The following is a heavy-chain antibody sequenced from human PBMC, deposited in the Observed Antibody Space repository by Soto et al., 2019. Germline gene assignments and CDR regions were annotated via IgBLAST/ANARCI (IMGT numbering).Heavy chain of an antibody. Sequence: SETLSLTCTVSGGSISSSSYYWGWIRQPPGKGLEWIGSIYYSGSTYYNPSLKSRVTISVDTSKNQFSLKLSSVTAADTAVYYCARHVPMVRGLFDYWGQGTLVTVSS. CDR1: GGSISSSSYY. CDR2: IYYSGST. V-gene: IGHV4-39*01. CDR3: ARHVPMVRGLFDY. D-gene: IGHD3-10*01. J-gene: IGHJ4*02.